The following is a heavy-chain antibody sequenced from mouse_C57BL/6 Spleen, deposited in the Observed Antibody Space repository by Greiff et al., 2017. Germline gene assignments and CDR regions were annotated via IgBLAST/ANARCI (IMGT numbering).Heavy chain of an antibody. CDR2: INPNNGGT. Sequence: EVQLQQSGPELVKPGASVKMSCKASGYTFTDYNMHWVKQRHGKSLEWIGDINPNNGGTSYNQKFKGKATLTVNKTSSTAYMELRSLTSEDSAVYDCAREGLWLRRGDYWGQGTTLTVSS. CDR1: GYTFTDYN. D-gene: IGHD2-2*01. V-gene: IGHV1-22*01. CDR3: AREGLWLRRGDY. J-gene: IGHJ2*01.